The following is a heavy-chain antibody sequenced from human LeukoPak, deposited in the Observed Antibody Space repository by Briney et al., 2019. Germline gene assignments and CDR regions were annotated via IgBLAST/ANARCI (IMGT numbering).Heavy chain of an antibody. CDR3: ARGVSYYDFWSGYYGY. J-gene: IGHJ4*02. CDR2: IYTSGST. Sequence: SQTLSLTCTVSGGSISSGSYYWSWIRQPAGKGLEWIGRIYTSGSTNYNPSLKSRVIISVDTSKNQFSLKLSSVTAADTAVYYCARGVSYYDFWSGYYGYWGQGTLVTVSS. CDR1: GGSISSGSYY. D-gene: IGHD3-3*01. V-gene: IGHV4-61*02.